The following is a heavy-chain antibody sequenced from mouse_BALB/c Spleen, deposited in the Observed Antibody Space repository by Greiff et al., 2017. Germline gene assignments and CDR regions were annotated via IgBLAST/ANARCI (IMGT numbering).Heavy chain of an antibody. CDR3: ARFITTVVATDYAMDY. CDR2: ISYSGIT. J-gene: IGHJ4*01. V-gene: IGHV3-8*02. CDR1: GDSITSGY. D-gene: IGHD1-1*01. Sequence: DVKLQESGPSLVKPSQTLSLTCSVTGDSITSGYWNWIRKFPGNKLEYMGYISYSGITYYNPSLKSRISITRDTSKNQYYLQLNSVTTEDTATYYCARFITTVVATDYAMDYWGQGTSVTVSS.